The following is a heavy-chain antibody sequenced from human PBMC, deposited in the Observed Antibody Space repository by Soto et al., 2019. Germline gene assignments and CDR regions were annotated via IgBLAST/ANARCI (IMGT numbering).Heavy chain of an antibody. CDR1: GYTFRTYG. V-gene: IGHV1-18*01. Sequence: QVQLVQSGAEVKKPGASVKVSCKTSGYTFRTYGITWVRQAPGHGLEWMGWISAHNGNANYAQNLQGRVTLTTDTSTSTAYMELRSLRSDDTAVYFCAREDVDTGLWGQGTLVTVSS. D-gene: IGHD5-18*01. CDR3: AREDVDTGL. J-gene: IGHJ4*02. CDR2: ISAHNGNA.